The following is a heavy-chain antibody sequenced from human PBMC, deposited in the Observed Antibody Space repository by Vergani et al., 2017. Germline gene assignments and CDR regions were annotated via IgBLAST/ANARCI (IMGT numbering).Heavy chain of an antibody. CDR2: IYGSGTT. Sequence: QVQLQDSGPGLVKPSETLSLTCTVSGYSISNGYHWGWIRQPPGEGLEWIGRIYGSGTTNYNPSLRSRVTISVDTSKNQFSLHLSSVTAADTAVYFCAREPHYYDATGYNYHVWGQGTLVIVSS. CDR3: AREPHYYDATGYNYHV. CDR1: GYSISNGYH. D-gene: IGHD3-22*01. V-gene: IGHV4-38-2*02. J-gene: IGHJ4*02.